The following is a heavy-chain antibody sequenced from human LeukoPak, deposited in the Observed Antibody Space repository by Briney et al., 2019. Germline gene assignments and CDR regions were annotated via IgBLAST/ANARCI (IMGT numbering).Heavy chain of an antibody. D-gene: IGHD6-6*01. CDR2: IYYSGST. CDR3: ATYPSSLR. V-gene: IGHV4-59*01. J-gene: IGHJ4*02. CDR1: GGSISSYY. Sequence: SETLSLTCTVSGGSISSYYWSWIRQPPGKGLEWIGYIYYSGSTNYNPSLKSRVTISVDTSKNQFSLKLSSVTAADTAVYYCATYPSSLRWGQGTLVTVSS.